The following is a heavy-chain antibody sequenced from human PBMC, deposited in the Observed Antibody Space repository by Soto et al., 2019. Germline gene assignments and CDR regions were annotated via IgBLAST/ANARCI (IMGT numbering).Heavy chain of an antibody. CDR2: ISAYNGNT. D-gene: IGHD3-22*01. J-gene: IGHJ6*02. CDR3: ARDSITMIVLKLYYYYGMDV. V-gene: IGHV1-18*01. Sequence: ASVKVSCKASGYTFTSYGISWVRQAPGQGLEWMGWISAYNGNTNYAQKLQGRVTMTTDTSTSTAYMELRSPRSDDTAVYYCARDSITMIVLKLYYYYGMDVWGQGTTVTVSS. CDR1: GYTFTSYG.